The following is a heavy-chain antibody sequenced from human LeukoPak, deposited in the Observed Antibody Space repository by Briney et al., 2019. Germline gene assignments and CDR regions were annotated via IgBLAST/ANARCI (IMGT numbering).Heavy chain of an antibody. CDR2: ISAYNGNT. J-gene: IGHJ4*02. CDR3: ATKSSGPGY. D-gene: IGHD6-25*01. Sequence: ASVKVSCKVSGYTLTELSMHWVRQAPGKGLEWMGWISAYNGNTNYAQKLQGRVTMTTDTSTSTAYMELRSLRSDDTAVYYCATKSSGPGYWGQGTLVTVSS. CDR1: GYTLTELS. V-gene: IGHV1-18*01.